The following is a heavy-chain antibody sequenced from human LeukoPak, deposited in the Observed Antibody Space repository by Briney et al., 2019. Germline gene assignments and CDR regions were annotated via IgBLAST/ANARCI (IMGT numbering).Heavy chain of an antibody. CDR1: GFTFSSYA. CDR3: ARAYARSVSSGGLGYFDY. J-gene: IGHJ4*02. CDR2: ISGSGGST. D-gene: IGHD3-10*02. Sequence: GGSLRLSCAASGFTFSSYAMSWVRQAPGKGLEWVSGISGSGGSTYYADSVKGRFTISRDNSKNTLYLQMNSLRAEDTAVYYCARAYARSVSSGGLGYFDYWGQGTLVTVSS. V-gene: IGHV3-23*01.